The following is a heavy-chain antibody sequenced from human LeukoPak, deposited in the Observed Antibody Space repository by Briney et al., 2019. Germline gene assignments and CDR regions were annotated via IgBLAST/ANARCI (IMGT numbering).Heavy chain of an antibody. D-gene: IGHD1-1*01. V-gene: IGHV3-49*04. CDR2: IRSKNYGGTT. CDR3: ARDQRGTRLD. J-gene: IGHJ4*02. Sequence: GGSLRLSCTGSGFTFGDYAMNWVRQAPGKGLEWVGFIRSKNYGGTTEYAASVKGRFTISRDNAKNLLYLQMNSLRAEDTAVYYCARDQRGTRLDWGQGTLVTVSS. CDR1: GFTFGDYA.